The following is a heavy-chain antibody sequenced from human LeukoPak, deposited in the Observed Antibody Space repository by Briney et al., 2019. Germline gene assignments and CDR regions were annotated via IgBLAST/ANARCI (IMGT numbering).Heavy chain of an antibody. Sequence: SETLSLTCTVSGYSISSGYYWGWIRQPPGKGLEWIGSIYHSGSTYYNPSLKSRVTISVDTSKNQFSLKLSSVTAADTAVYYCARVPVYCSSTSCYPYYFDYWGHGTTVTVSS. V-gene: IGHV4-38-2*02. D-gene: IGHD2-2*01. CDR2: IYHSGST. CDR1: GYSISSGYY. J-gene: IGHJ4*03. CDR3: ARVPVYCSSTSCYPYYFDY.